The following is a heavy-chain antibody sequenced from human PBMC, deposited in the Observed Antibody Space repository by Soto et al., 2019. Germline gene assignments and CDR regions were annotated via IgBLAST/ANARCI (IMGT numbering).Heavy chain of an antibody. CDR1: GFSFSTYS. V-gene: IGHV3-21*01. D-gene: IGHD2-21*02. CDR3: AREETAWPLAYGLDV. J-gene: IGHJ6*02. CDR2: ISSRGDT. Sequence: GGSLRLSCAASGFSFSTYSMNWVRQGPGKGLEWVSSISSRGDTYYADSVKGRFTISRDNAKNSVSLQMDSLRAEDAAVYYCAREETAWPLAYGLDVWGQGTTVTVSS.